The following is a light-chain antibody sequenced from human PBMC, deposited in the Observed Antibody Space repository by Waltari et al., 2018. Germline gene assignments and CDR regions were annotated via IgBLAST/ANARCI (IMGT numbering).Light chain of an antibody. CDR3: CSYAGNTVWV. CDR2: EGT. Sequence: QSALTQPASVSGSPGQSITISCTGTTSTFGSYALVSWYQQHPDKAPKLTVYEGTKRPPGISTRFSGAKSGNTASLTISGLQAEDEADYYCCSYAGNTVWVFGGGTKLTVL. J-gene: IGLJ3*02. CDR1: TSTFGSYAL. V-gene: IGLV2-23*01.